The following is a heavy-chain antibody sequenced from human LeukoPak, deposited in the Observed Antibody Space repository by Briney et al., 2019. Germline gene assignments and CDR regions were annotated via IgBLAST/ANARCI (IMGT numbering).Heavy chain of an antibody. CDR2: INPSGGST. Sequence: ASVKVSCKASGGTFSSYAISWVRQAPGQGLEWMGIINPSGGSTSYAQKFQGRVTMTRDTSISTAYMGLSRLRSDDTAVYYCARSRLGGGAFDICGQGTMVTVSS. D-gene: IGHD2-21*01. V-gene: IGHV1-46*01. J-gene: IGHJ3*02. CDR1: GGTFSSYA. CDR3: ARSRLGGGAFDI.